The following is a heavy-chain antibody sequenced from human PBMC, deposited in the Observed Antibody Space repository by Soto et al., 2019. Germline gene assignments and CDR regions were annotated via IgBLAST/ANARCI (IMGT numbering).Heavy chain of an antibody. Sequence: ASVKVSCKASGYTFTSYDINWVRQATGQGLEWMGWMNPNSGNTGYAQKNQGRVTMTRNTSISTAYMELSSLRSEDTAVYYCARGRRFLEWLLSPSFYYYYGMDVWGQGTTVTVSS. CDR2: MNPNSGNT. V-gene: IGHV1-8*01. CDR3: ARGRRFLEWLLSPSFYYYYGMDV. CDR1: GYTFTSYD. D-gene: IGHD3-3*01. J-gene: IGHJ6*02.